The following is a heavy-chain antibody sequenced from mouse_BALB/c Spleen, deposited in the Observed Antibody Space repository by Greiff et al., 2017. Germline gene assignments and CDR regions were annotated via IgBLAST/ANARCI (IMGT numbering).Heavy chain of an antibody. CDR3: ARQGLYDGYFAMDY. D-gene: IGHD2-3*01. Sequence: EVQGVESGGGLVQPGGSLKLSCAASGFTFSSYTMSWVRQTPEKRLEWVAYISNGGGSTYYPDTVKGRFTISRDNAKHTLYLQMSSLKSEDTAMYYCARQGLYDGYFAMDYWGQGTSVTVSS. J-gene: IGHJ4*01. CDR1: GFTFSSYT. CDR2: ISNGGGST. V-gene: IGHV5-12-2*01.